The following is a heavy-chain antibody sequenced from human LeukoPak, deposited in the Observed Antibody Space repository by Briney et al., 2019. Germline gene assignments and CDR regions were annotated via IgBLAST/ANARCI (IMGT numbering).Heavy chain of an antibody. V-gene: IGHV3-7*01. CDR2: IKKDGSEK. CDR1: GFTFSNNW. D-gene: IGHD2-8*02. J-gene: IGHJ5*02. Sequence: EGSLRLSCAASGFTFSNNWMSWVRQAPGKGLECVANIKKDGSEKYYINSVKGRFTISRDNAKNSLYLQMNSLRAEDTALYYCVKDAGTAWGQGTLVTVSS. CDR3: VKDAGTA.